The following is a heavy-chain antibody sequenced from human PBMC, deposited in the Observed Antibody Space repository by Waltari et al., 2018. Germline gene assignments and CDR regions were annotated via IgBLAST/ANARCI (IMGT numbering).Heavy chain of an antibody. CDR1: GFTFSSYG. CDR3: AKDKGIAVAGVDY. D-gene: IGHD6-19*01. J-gene: IGHJ4*02. CDR2: IWYDGSNK. V-gene: IGHV3-33*06. Sequence: QVQLVESGGGVVQPGRSLRLSCAASGFTFSSYGMHWVRQAPGKGLEWVAVIWYDGSNKDYADSVKGRFTISRDNSKNTLYLQMNSLRAEDTAVYYCAKDKGIAVAGVDYWGQGTLVTVSS.